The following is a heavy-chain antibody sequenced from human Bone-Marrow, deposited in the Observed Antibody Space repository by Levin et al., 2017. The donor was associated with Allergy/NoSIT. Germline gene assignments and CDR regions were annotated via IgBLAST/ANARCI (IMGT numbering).Heavy chain of an antibody. Sequence: ASETLSLTCALSGGSISSGGSSWSWIRQPPGKGLEWIGYIFHTGSTSYNSSLKSRVTISVDRSKHQFSLKLTSVTAADTAVYYCARSFTMLRGGFDPRGQGILVTVSS. CDR3: ARSFTMLRGGFDP. CDR1: GGSISSGGSS. D-gene: IGHD3-10*01. CDR2: IFHTGST. V-gene: IGHV4-30-2*01. J-gene: IGHJ5*02.